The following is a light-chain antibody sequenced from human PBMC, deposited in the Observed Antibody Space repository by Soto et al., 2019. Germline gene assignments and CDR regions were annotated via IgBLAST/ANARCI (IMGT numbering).Light chain of an antibody. V-gene: IGKV3-20*01. CDR2: GAS. J-gene: IGKJ1*01. CDR1: QSVANSY. Sequence: EIVLTQSPGTLSLSPGDRATLSCRASQSVANSYIAWYQQKPGQAPRLLIYGASSRVTGIPDRFTGSGSGTDFTLTITRLEPEDFAGYHCQQYGSSPWTFGQGTKVEIK. CDR3: QQYGSSPWT.